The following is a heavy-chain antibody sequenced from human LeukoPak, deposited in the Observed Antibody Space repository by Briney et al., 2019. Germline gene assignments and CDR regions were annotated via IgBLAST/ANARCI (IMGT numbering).Heavy chain of an antibody. Sequence: GGYLRLSCTASEFIFSNAWMSWVRQAPGKGLEWVGRIQGKNEGGTTDYAAPVKGRFSISRDDSISTLYLQMDSLRAEDTAVYYCAREGVCSSTSCYNGLNWFDPWGQGTLVTVSS. CDR1: EFIFSNAW. CDR2: IQGKNEGGTT. V-gene: IGHV3-15*01. J-gene: IGHJ5*02. CDR3: AREGVCSSTSCYNGLNWFDP. D-gene: IGHD2-2*02.